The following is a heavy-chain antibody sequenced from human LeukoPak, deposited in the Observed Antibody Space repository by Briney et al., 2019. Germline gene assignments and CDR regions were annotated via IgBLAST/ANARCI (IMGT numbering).Heavy chain of an antibody. J-gene: IGHJ5*02. CDR1: GFTFSSYA. CDR3: AKDALPSSGNYLLA. CDR2: ISGSGGST. D-gene: IGHD1-26*01. V-gene: IGHV3-23*01. Sequence: GGSLRLSCTASGFTFSSYAMSWVRQAPGKGLEWVSAISGSGGSTYYADSVKGRFTISRDNSKNTLYLQVNSLRAEDTAVYYCAKDALPSSGNYLLAWGQGTLVTVSS.